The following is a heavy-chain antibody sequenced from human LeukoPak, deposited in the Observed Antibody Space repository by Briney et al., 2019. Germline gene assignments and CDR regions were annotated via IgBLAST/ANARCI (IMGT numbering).Heavy chain of an antibody. Sequence: PGGSLGLSCAASGFTVSSNPMSWVRQAPGKGLEWVSVIYSGGSTDYADSVKGRFTISRDILKNTLYLQMNSLRAEDTAVYYCARGPAGYNWGQGTLVTVSS. CDR3: ARGPAGYN. CDR1: GFTVSSNP. D-gene: IGHD1-1*01. V-gene: IGHV3-53*01. J-gene: IGHJ4*02. CDR2: IYSGGST.